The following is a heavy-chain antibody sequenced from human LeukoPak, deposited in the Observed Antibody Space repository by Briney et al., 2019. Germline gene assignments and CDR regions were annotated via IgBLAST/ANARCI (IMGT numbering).Heavy chain of an antibody. CDR1: GFTFSSYA. V-gene: IGHV3-30-3*01. Sequence: PGGSLRLSCAASGFTFSSYAIHWVRQAPGKGLERVAVISSDGSNKYYADSVKGRFTISRDNSKNTLYLQMNSLRAEDTAVYYCARDEYLWIVIQLGLFDYWGQGTLVTVSS. J-gene: IGHJ4*02. CDR3: ARDEYLWIVIQLGLFDY. D-gene: IGHD2/OR15-2a*01. CDR2: ISSDGSNK.